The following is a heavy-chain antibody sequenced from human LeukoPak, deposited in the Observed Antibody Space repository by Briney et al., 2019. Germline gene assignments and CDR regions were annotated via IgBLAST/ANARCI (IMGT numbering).Heavy chain of an antibody. CDR3: AAKMGSLRGEVDY. J-gene: IGHJ4*02. D-gene: IGHD3-10*01. V-gene: IGHV4-59*01. CDR1: GGSISGYY. Sequence: SETLSFTCTVSGGSISGYYWSWIRQPPGKGLEWIGYIYYSGSTNYNPSLKSRVTISVDTSKNQFSLKLSSVTAADTAVYYCAAKMGSLRGEVDYWGQGTLVTVSS. CDR2: IYYSGST.